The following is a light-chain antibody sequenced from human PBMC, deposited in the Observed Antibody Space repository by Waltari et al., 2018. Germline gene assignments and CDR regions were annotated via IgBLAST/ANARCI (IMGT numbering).Light chain of an antibody. Sequence: QSALTQPASVSGSPGQSITIPCTGTSSDVGTYTSVFWYQQHPGKGPKLIIYEVNKRSSGVSNRVSGSKSGNTASLTISGLQTEDEADYYCSSYTGWIYVFGSGTKVTVL. CDR2: EVN. V-gene: IGLV2-14*02. J-gene: IGLJ1*01. CDR3: SSYTGWIYV. CDR1: SSDVGTYTS.